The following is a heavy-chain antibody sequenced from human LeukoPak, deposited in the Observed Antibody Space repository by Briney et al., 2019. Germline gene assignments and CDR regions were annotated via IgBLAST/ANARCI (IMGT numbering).Heavy chain of an antibody. J-gene: IGHJ4*02. D-gene: IGHD3-9*01. CDR3: ARGDILTGYYHY. CDR1: GGSISSYY. V-gene: IGHV4-59*01. CDR2: ISYSGST. Sequence: SETLSLTCTVSGGSISSYYWSWIRQPPGEGLEWIGYISYSGSTNYNPSLKSRVTISVDTSKNQFSLKLSSVTAADTAVYYCARGDILTGYYHYWGQGTLVTVSS.